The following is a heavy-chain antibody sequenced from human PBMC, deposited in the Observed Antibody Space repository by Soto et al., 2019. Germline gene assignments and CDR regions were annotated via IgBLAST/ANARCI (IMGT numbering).Heavy chain of an antibody. D-gene: IGHD2-8*01. V-gene: IGHV4-59*01. CDR2: IYYSGST. CDR3: ERGGGLGYCTNGVCYTPFFDY. J-gene: IGHJ4*02. Sequence: SETLSLTCTVSGGSISSYYWSWIRQPPGKGLEWIGYIYYSGSTNYNPSLKSRVTISVDTSKNQFSLKLSSVTAADTAVYYCERGGGLGYCTNGVCYTPFFDYWGQGTLVTVSS. CDR1: GGSISSYY.